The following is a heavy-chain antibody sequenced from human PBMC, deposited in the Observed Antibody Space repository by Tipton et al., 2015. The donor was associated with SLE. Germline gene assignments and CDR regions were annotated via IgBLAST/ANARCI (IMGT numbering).Heavy chain of an antibody. D-gene: IGHD2-15*01. CDR1: GFTFSSYW. CDR2: INSDGSST. CDR3: ARSVVGEVWFDP. Sequence: SLRLSCAASGFTFSSYWMHWVRQDPGKGLVWVSRINSDGSSTSYADSVKGRFTISRDNAKNTLYLQMNSLRAEDTAVYYCARSVVGEVWFDPWGQGTLVTVSS. J-gene: IGHJ5*02. V-gene: IGHV3-74*01.